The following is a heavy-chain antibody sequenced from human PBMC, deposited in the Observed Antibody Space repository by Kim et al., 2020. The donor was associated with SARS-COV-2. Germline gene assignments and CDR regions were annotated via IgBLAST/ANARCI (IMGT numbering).Heavy chain of an antibody. D-gene: IGHD3-10*01. V-gene: IGHV6-1*01. CDR3: AREKWVQGVIIPIDY. CDR1: GDSVSSTSAA. CDR2: TYYRSKWYN. Sequence: SQTLALTCAISGDSVSSTSAAWNWIRQSPSRGLEWLGWTYYRSKWYNDSAVSVKSRITINPDTSKNQFYLQLTSVTPEDTAGYYCAREKWVQGVIIPIDYWGQGTLVTVSS. J-gene: IGHJ4*02.